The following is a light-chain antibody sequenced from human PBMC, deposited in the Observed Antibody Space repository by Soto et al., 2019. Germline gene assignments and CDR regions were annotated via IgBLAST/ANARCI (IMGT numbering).Light chain of an antibody. CDR3: QQYGSSPKT. CDR2: DAS. Sequence: EIVVTQSPGTLSLSPGERATLSCRASQSVSSSYLAWYQQKPGQAPRLLIYDASSRATGIPDRFSGSGSGTDFTLTISRLEPEDFAVYYCQQYGSSPKTFGQGTTVEIK. V-gene: IGKV3-20*01. J-gene: IGKJ1*01. CDR1: QSVSSSY.